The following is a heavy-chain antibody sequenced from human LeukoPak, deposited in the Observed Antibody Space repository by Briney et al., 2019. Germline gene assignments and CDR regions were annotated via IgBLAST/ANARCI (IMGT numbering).Heavy chain of an antibody. CDR3: AREDGALTNY. V-gene: IGHV4-34*01. D-gene: IGHD4/OR15-4a*01. J-gene: IGHJ4*02. CDR1: GGSFSGYY. Sequence: PSETLSLTCAVYGGSFSGYYWSWIRQPPGKGLEWIGEINHSGSTNYNPSLKSRVTTSVDTSKNQFSLKLSSVTAADTAVYYCAREDGALTNYWGQGTLVTVSS. CDR2: INHSGST.